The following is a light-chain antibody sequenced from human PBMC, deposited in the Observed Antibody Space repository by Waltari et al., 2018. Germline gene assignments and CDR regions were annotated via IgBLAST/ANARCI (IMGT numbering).Light chain of an antibody. CDR3: MQALHTPPT. V-gene: IGKV2-28*01. J-gene: IGKJ1*01. CDR1: PSLLHSDGYTY. Sequence: EIVMTKSPLSLPVTPGEPAYISCRSSPSLLHSDGYTYLNWYLQKPGQSPQLLIYLSFIRASGVPDRFTGSGAGTDFTLKISRVEAEDVGFYYCMQALHTPPTFGQGTRAEIK. CDR2: LSF.